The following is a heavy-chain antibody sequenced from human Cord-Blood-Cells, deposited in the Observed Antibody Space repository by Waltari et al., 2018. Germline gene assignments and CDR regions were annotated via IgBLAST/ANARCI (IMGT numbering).Heavy chain of an antibody. CDR3: ARPQGICSGGSCYSDAFDI. D-gene: IGHD2-15*01. J-gene: IGHJ3*02. Sequence: QLQLQESGPGLVKPSEPLSLTCTVSGGSIRSSSYSAVWLRPTPGTGVEWIGSIYYSGSTYYNPSLKSRVTISVDTSKNQFSLKLSSVTAADTAVYYCARPQGICSGGSCYSDAFDIWGQGTMVTVSS. V-gene: IGHV4-39*01. CDR1: GGSIRSSSYS. CDR2: IYYSGST.